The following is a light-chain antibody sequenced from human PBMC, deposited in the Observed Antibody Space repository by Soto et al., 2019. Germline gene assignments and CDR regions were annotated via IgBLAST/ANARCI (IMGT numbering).Light chain of an antibody. J-gene: IGKJ3*01. CDR3: QKYNTAPYT. V-gene: IGKV1-27*01. Sequence: DKQMTQSPSSLSASVGDRVTSTCRASPGVRNYLAWYQQQPGKVPKLLIHGASTLESGVPSRFSGSGSGTDFTLTISSLQPEDVATYYCQKYNTAPYTFGPGTRVDIK. CDR1: PGVRNY. CDR2: GAS.